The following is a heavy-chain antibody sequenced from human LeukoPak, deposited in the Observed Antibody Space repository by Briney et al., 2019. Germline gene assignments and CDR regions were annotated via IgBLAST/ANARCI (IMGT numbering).Heavy chain of an antibody. CDR3: ASLTTVTTRASDY. D-gene: IGHD4-17*01. V-gene: IGHV4-39*01. CDR2: IYYSGST. J-gene: IGHJ4*02. Sequence: SETLSLTCTVSGGSISSSSYYWGWSRQPPGKGLEWIGSIYYSGSTYYNPSLKSRVTISVDTSKNQFSLKLSSVTAADTAVYYCASLTTVTTRASDYWGQGTLVTVSS. CDR1: GGSISSSSYY.